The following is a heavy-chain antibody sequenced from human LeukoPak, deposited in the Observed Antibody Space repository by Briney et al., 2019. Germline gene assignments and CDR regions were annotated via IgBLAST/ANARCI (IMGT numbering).Heavy chain of an antibody. CDR2: IYYSGST. CDR3: ARGDFCSKSNCYLRPMDV. J-gene: IGHJ6*03. Sequence: SETLSLTCSVSGGSISDYYWNWIRQPPGKGLEWIGYIYYSGSTTYNPSLKSRVTMSVDTAKNQFSLKVRSVTAADTAVYYCARGDFCSKSNCYLRPMDVCGKGTTVTVSS. CDR1: GGSISDYY. D-gene: IGHD3-3*01. V-gene: IGHV4-59*01.